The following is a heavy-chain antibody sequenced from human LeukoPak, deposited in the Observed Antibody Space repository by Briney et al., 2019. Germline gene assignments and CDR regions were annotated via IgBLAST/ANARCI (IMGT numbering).Heavy chain of an antibody. V-gene: IGHV4-34*01. CDR3: ARVPPFYAYFDY. CDR1: GGSFSGYY. J-gene: IGHJ4*02. D-gene: IGHD2/OR15-2a*01. CDR2: INHSGST. Sequence: SETLSLTCAVYGGSFSGYYWSWIRQPPGKGLEWIGEINHSGSTNYNPSLKSRVTISVDTSKSQFSLKLSSVTAADTAVYYCARVPPFYAYFDYWGQGTLVTVSS.